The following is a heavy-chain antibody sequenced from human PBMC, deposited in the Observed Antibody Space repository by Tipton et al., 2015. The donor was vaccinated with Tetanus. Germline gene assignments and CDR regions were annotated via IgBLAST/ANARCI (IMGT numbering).Heavy chain of an antibody. D-gene: IGHD3-3*01. CDR1: GGSISSGDYS. Sequence: TLSLTCAVSGGSISSGDYSWSWIRQPPGKGLEWLAYVSSSGRTNSNYDLKSRITTSHDTSKNQFFLRLTSVTSADTAVYYCARANYDNFKKGPFDSWGQGTLVIVSS. CDR2: VSSSGRT. J-gene: IGHJ4*02. V-gene: IGHV4-61*08. CDR3: ARANYDNFKKGPFDS.